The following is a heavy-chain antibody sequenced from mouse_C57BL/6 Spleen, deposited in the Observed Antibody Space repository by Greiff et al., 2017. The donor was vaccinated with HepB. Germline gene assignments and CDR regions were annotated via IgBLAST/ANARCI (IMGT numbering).Heavy chain of an antibody. V-gene: IGHV5-4*01. CDR2: ISDGGSYT. Sequence: EVKLMESGGGLVKPGGSLKLSCAASGFTFSSYAMSWVRQTPEKRLEWVATISDGGSYTYYPDNVKGRFTISRDNAKNNLYLQMSHLKSEDTAMYYCAREGYDYDGYYFDYWGQGTTLTVSS. J-gene: IGHJ2*01. D-gene: IGHD2-4*01. CDR3: AREGYDYDGYYFDY. CDR1: GFTFSSYA.